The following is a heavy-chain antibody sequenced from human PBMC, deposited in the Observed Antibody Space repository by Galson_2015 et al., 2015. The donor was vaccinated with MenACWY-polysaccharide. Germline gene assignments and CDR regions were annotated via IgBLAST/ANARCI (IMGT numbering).Heavy chain of an antibody. V-gene: IGHV3-23*01. CDR2: ISYSGTSK. CDR3: AKEGGAIGKYPLDS. D-gene: IGHD1-14*01. J-gene: IGHJ4*02. Sequence: LRLSCAASGFSFRRYCLSWVRQIPGKGLEWVAGISYSGTSKYHADSVRGRFTISRDNSKNTLFLQMASLRAEDTAMYYCAKEGGAIGKYPLDSWGQGALVTVSS. CDR1: GFSFRRYC.